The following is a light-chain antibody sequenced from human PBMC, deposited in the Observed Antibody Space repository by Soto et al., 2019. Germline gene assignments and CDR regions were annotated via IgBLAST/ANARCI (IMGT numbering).Light chain of an antibody. V-gene: IGLV3-9*01. Sequence: SYELTQPLSVSVALGQTARITCGGNNIGSKNVHWYQQKPGQAPVLVIYRDSNRPPGIPERFSGSNSGNTATLTISRAQAGDEADYYCQVWDSSTACVFGTGTKLTVL. CDR1: NIGSKN. CDR3: QVWDSSTACV. CDR2: RDS. J-gene: IGLJ1*01.